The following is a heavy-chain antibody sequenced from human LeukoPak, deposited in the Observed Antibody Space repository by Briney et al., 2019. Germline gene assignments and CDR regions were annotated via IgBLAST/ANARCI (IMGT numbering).Heavy chain of an antibody. CDR3: ASYSVGAPTRFDY. Sequence: SETLSLTCTVSGGSVSISIYYWGWIRQPPVKGLEWIGSMYYSGSTYYNPSLKSRVTISVDTSKNQFSLNLSSVTAADTAVYYCASYSVGAPTRFDYWGQGTLVSVSS. CDR2: MYYSGST. CDR1: GGSVSISIYY. D-gene: IGHD1-26*01. V-gene: IGHV4-39*07. J-gene: IGHJ4*02.